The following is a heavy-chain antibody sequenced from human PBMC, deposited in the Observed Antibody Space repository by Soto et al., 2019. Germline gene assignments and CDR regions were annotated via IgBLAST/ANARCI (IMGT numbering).Heavy chain of an antibody. V-gene: IGHV4-59*01. D-gene: IGHD3-9*01. CDR1: GASMRSYS. J-gene: IGHJ6*02. CDR2: IFYSGSS. CDR3: ARDLRCCGLDV. Sequence: TLSLTCNVSGASMRSYSWTWMRLSPGKGLEWIGDIFYSGSSNLNPSLRSRLSISMDTSKNKFSLMLKSVTAADTAVYYCARDLRCCGLDVWGQGTTVTVS.